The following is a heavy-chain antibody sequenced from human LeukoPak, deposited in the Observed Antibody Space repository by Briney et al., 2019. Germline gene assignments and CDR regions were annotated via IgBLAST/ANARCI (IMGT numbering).Heavy chain of an antibody. CDR2: INQNGSIT. V-gene: IGHV3-74*01. CDR3: ARSYRDF. D-gene: IGHD3-10*01. CDR1: GFTFIKYW. Sequence: GGSLRLSCVASGFTFIKYWMQWVRQVPGKGLQWVSRINQNGSITDYADSVKGRFTISRDNAKNTLYLQMNSLRAGDTAVYYCARSYRDFWGQGTLVTVSS. J-gene: IGHJ4*02.